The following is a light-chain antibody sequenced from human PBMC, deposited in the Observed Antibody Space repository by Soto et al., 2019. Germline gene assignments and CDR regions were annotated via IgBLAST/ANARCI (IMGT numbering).Light chain of an antibody. CDR1: QTISSW. V-gene: IGKV1-5*03. CDR2: KAS. Sequence: DIQMTQSPSTLSGSVGARVTITCRASQTISSWLAWYQQKPGKAPKIMIYKASTLKSGVPSRFSGSGYGTEFNLTISSLQTDDFATYYCQHYNSYSEAFGQGTKVDIK. J-gene: IGKJ1*01. CDR3: QHYNSYSEA.